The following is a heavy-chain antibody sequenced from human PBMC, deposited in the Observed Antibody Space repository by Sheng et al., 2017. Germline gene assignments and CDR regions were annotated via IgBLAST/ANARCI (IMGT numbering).Heavy chain of an antibody. V-gene: IGHV4-34*01. CDR1: GGSFSGYY. J-gene: IGHJ4*02. D-gene: IGHD4-17*01. CDR2: YNHSGST. CDR3: ARGPASYRGLPWHY. Sequence: QVQLQQWGAGLLKPSETLSLTCAVYGGSFSGYYWSWIRQPPGKGRGVDWGKYNHSGSTNYNPSLKSRVTISVDTSKNQFSLKLSSVTAADTAVYYCARGPASYRGLPWHYWGQGTLVTVSS.